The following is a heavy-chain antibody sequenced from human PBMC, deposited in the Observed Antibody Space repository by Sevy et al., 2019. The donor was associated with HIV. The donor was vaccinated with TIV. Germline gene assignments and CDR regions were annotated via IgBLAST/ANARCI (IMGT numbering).Heavy chain of an antibody. D-gene: IGHD3-22*01. CDR3: ATTKDYYETSGSPFDY. V-gene: IGHV1-24*01. J-gene: IGHJ4*02. CDR1: GKSLTAFS. Sequence: ASVKVSCKVSGKSLTAFSMHWVRQAPGKGLEWMGSINPEDGETIYAQKLQVRLTMTEDTSTDTAYMELSRLRSEDTALYYCATTKDYYETSGSPFDYWGQGTLVTVSS. CDR2: INPEDGET.